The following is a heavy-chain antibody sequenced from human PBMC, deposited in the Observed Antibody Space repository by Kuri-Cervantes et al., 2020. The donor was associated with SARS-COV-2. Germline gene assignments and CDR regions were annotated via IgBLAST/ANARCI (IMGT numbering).Heavy chain of an antibody. J-gene: IGHJ4*02. CDR2: ISYDGSNK. CDR1: GFTFSSYA. CDR3: AREGPYDYSNYDY. Sequence: GGPLRLSCAASGFTFSSYAMHWVRQAPGKGLEWVAVISYDGSNKYYADSVKGRFTISRDNSKNTLYLQMNSLRAEDTAVYYCAREGPYDYSNYDYWGQGTLVTVSS. D-gene: IGHD4-11*01. V-gene: IGHV3-30-3*01.